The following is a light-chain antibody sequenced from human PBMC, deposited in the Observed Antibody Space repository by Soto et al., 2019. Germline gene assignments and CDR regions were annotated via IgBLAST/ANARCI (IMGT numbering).Light chain of an antibody. Sequence: EIVLTQSPATLSLSPGERATLSCRASQSVSNFLAWYQQKPGQAPRLLISDASNRATGIPGRFSGSGSGTDCRLTISSLEPEDFAVYYCQQRSNWAWTFGRGTKGELK. CDR1: QSVSNF. CDR3: QQRSNWAWT. CDR2: DAS. V-gene: IGKV3-11*01. J-gene: IGKJ1*01.